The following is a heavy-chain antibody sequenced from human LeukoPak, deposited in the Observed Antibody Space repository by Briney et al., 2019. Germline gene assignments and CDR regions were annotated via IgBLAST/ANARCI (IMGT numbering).Heavy chain of an antibody. CDR3: ATDPPVVAATGTQYYFDY. V-gene: IGHV3-30*03. CDR1: GFTFSSYG. D-gene: IGHD6-13*01. Sequence: GGSLRLSCAASGFTFSSYGMHWVRQAPGKGLEWVAVISYDGGNKYYADSVRGRFTISRDNSKNTLWLQMNGLRAEDTAVYYCATDPPVVAATGTQYYFDYWGQGALVTVSS. CDR2: ISYDGGNK. J-gene: IGHJ4*02.